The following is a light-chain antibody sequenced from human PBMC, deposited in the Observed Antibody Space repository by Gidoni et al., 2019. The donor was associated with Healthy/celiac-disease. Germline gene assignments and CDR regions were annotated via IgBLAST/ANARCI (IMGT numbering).Light chain of an antibody. J-gene: IGKJ1*01. CDR3: QQYNNWSRT. CDR1: QSVSSN. CDR2: GAS. Sequence: PGERATLSCRASQSVSSNLAWYQQKPGQAPRLLIYGASTRATGIPARFSGSGSGTEFTLTISSLQSEDFAVYYCQQYNNWSRTFXQGTKVEIK. V-gene: IGKV3-15*01.